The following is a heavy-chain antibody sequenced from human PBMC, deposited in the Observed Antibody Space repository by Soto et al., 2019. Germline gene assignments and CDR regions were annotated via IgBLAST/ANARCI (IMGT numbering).Heavy chain of an antibody. Sequence: PGGSLRLSCAASGFTFSSYAMSWVRQAPGKGLEWVSAISGSGGSTYYADSVKGRFTISRDNSKKTLYLQMNSLRAEDTAVYYCAKTNGSPRGVIMLDYWGQGTLVTVSS. CDR3: AKTNGSPRGVIMLDY. J-gene: IGHJ4*02. CDR1: GFTFSSYA. D-gene: IGHD3-10*01. V-gene: IGHV3-23*01. CDR2: ISGSGGST.